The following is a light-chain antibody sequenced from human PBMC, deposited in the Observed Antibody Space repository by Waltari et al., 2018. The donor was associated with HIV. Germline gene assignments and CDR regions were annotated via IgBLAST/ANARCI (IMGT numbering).Light chain of an antibody. CDR2: RDN. Sequence: SYELAQPLSVSVALGQTARITCGGNSLGSKSVHWYQQRPGQAPVLVIYRDNNRPSGIPERCSGPSSGNTATLTISRAQAGDESDYYCQIWDSSTVVFGGGTKLTVL. V-gene: IGLV3-9*01. J-gene: IGLJ2*01. CDR3: QIWDSSTVV. CDR1: SLGSKS.